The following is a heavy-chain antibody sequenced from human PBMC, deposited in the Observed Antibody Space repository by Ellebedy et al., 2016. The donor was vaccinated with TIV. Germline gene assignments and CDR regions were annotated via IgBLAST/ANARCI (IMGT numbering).Heavy chain of an antibody. CDR3: ARDVNVVAATLDAFDI. CDR2: IWYDGSNK. J-gene: IGHJ3*02. D-gene: IGHD2-15*01. Sequence: GESLKISCAASGFTFSSYGMHWVRQAPGKGLGWVAVIWYDGSNKYYADSVKGRFTISRDNSKNTLYLQMNSLRAEDTAVYYCARDVNVVAATLDAFDIWGQGTMVTVSS. V-gene: IGHV3-33*01. CDR1: GFTFSSYG.